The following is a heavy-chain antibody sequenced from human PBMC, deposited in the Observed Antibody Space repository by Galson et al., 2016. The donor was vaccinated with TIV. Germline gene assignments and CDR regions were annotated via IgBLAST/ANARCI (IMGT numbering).Heavy chain of an antibody. CDR1: GGTLSRFT. J-gene: IGHJ1*01. CDR3: AIYDSSGYYSAEFFQH. V-gene: IGHV1-69*02. D-gene: IGHD3-22*01. Sequence: SVKVSCKASGGTLSRFTVSWVRQAPGQGLEWMGRIIPLLGIGNHAQKFQNRVAITADRSTSAAYMEPSSLKSEDTAVYYCAIYDSSGYYSAEFFQHWGQGTLLIVSS. CDR2: IIPLLGIG.